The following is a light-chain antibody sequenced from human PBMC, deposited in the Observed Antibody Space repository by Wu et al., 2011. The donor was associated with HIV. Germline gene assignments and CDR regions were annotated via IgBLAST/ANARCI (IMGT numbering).Light chain of an antibody. CDR2: DAS. CDR3: QQRANWPLT. Sequence: EIVMTQSPDTLSVYPGERATLSCRASQTIDDNLAWYQQRLGQAPRLLIYDASTRATGVPARFGGSGSGTEFTLIISSLQSEDLAVYYCQQRANWPLTFGQGHDW. V-gene: IGKV3-15*01. J-gene: IGKJ5*01. CDR1: QTIDDN.